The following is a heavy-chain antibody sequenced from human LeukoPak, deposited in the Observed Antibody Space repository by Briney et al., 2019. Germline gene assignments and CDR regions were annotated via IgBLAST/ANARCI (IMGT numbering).Heavy chain of an antibody. J-gene: IGHJ3*02. CDR2: IGTAGDT. Sequence: GGSLRLSCAASGFTFSSYDMHWVRQGTGKGLEWVSGIGTAGDTYYPDSVKGRFTISRENAKSSLYLQMNSLRAGDTAVYYCARALRYDSSGPTDAFDIWGQGTMVTVSS. CDR1: GFTFSSYD. V-gene: IGHV3-13*01. CDR3: ARALRYDSSGPTDAFDI. D-gene: IGHD3-22*01.